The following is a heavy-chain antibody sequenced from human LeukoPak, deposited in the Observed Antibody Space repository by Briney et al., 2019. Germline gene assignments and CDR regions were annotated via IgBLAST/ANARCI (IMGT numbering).Heavy chain of an antibody. CDR2: ISTDGSTT. CDR1: GFTFSNYW. D-gene: IGHD4-11*01. Sequence: PGGSLRLSCAASGFTFSNYWMHWVRQGPGKGLALVARISTDGSTTSYGDSVKGRFTASRDNAKNTVYLQMNSLRAEDTGVYYCAKDNSPGWFGPWGQGTLVTVSS. V-gene: IGHV3-74*01. CDR3: AKDNSPGWFGP. J-gene: IGHJ5*02.